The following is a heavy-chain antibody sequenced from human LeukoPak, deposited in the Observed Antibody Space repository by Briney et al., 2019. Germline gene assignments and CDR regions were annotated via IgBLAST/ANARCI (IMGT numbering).Heavy chain of an antibody. V-gene: IGHV3-7*01. J-gene: IGHJ4*02. CDR3: ARVQRWLVIYGGFDY. D-gene: IGHD6-19*01. Sequence: PGGSLRLSCAASGFTFSSYWMGWVRQAPGKGLEWVANIKQDGSEKYYVDSVKGRFTISRDNAKNSLYLQMNSLRAEDTAVYYCARVQRWLVIYGGFDYWGQGTLVTVSS. CDR1: GFTFSSYW. CDR2: IKQDGSEK.